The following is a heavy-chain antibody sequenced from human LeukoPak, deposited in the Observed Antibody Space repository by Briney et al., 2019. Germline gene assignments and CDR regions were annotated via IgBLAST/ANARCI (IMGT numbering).Heavy chain of an antibody. CDR3: ARVFGSGSPYYFDY. CDR1: GFTFSSYW. CDR2: IKQDGGVQ. V-gene: IGHV3-7*01. Sequence: LPGVSLRLSCAASGFTFSSYWMSWVRQDPGKGLEWVANIKQDGGVQYYVDSVKGRFTISRDNAKNSLYLQMNSLRAEDTAVYYCARVFGSGSPYYFDYWGQGTLVTVSS. D-gene: IGHD3-10*01. J-gene: IGHJ4*02.